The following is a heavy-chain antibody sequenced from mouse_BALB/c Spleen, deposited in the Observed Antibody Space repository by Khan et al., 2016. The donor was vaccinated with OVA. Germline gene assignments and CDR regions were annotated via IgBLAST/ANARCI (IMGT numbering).Heavy chain of an antibody. CDR2: VSTGGRYT. V-gene: IGHV5-6*01. D-gene: IGHD1-1*01. CDR1: GFTFSTYG. Sequence: EVQLQESGGDVVKPGGSLKLSCAASGFTFSTYGMSWVRQTPDKRLEWVATVSTGGRYTYYPDTVKGRFTISRDNAKNTLYLQMSSLKSEDTAMFYCARLAYYYDSEGFAYWGQGTLVTVSA. J-gene: IGHJ3*01. CDR3: ARLAYYYDSEGFAY.